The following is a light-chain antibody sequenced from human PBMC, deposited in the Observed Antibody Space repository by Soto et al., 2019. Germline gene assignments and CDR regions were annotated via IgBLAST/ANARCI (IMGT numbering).Light chain of an antibody. V-gene: IGKV3-15*01. CDR2: GAS. CDR1: QSVSSN. J-gene: IGKJ2*01. Sequence: EIVMTQSPATLSVSAGERVTLSCRASQSVSSNLAWYQQKPGQAPRLLIYGASTRATGIPARFSGSGSGTEFTLTISSLQSEDFAVYYCQQYKNWPPWYTFGQGTKLEIK. CDR3: QQYKNWPPWYT.